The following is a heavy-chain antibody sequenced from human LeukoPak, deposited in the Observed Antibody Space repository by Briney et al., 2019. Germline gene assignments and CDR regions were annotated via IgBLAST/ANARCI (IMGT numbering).Heavy chain of an antibody. Sequence: GGSLRLSCVVSGFTFSSYNMNWVRQAPGKGLEWVSSIGTSSSYIYYADSVKGRFTISRDNAKNSLYLQMNSLRAEDTAVYYCAELGITMIGGVWGKGTTVTISS. CDR3: AELGITMIGGV. V-gene: IGHV3-21*01. J-gene: IGHJ6*04. CDR2: IGTSSSYI. D-gene: IGHD3-10*02. CDR1: GFTFSSYN.